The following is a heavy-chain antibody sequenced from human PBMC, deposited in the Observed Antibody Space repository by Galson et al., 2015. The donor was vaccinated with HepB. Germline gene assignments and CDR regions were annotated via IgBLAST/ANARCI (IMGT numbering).Heavy chain of an antibody. CDR3: AKGSSSYYGMDV. J-gene: IGHJ6*02. D-gene: IGHD6-6*01. CDR1: GFTFDDYT. CDR2: ISWDGGST. V-gene: IGHV3-43*01. Sequence: SLRLSCSASGFTFDDYTMHWVRQAPGKGLEWVSLISWDGGSTYYADSVKGRFTISRDNSKNSLYLQMNSLRTEDTALYYCAKGSSSYYGMDVWGQGTTVTVSS.